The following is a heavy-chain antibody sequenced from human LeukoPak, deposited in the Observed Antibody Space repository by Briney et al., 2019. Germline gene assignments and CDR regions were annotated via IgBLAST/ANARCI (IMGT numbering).Heavy chain of an antibody. CDR1: GGSISSYY. V-gene: IGHV4-59*01. CDR2: IYYSGST. CDR3: ARVGDLEWFHFDY. Sequence: PSETLSLTCTVSGGSISSYYWTWIRQPPGKGLEWLGYIYYSGSTNYNPSLKSRVTISLDTSRNQFSLRLTSVTAADTAVYYCARVGDLEWFHFDYWGQGTLVTVSS. J-gene: IGHJ4*02. D-gene: IGHD3-3*01.